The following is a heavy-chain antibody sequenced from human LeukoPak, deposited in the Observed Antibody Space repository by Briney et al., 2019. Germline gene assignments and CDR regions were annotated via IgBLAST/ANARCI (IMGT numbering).Heavy chain of an antibody. J-gene: IGHJ4*02. CDR1: GGTFSSYA. CDR3: ARANWIGDKTIDY. D-gene: IGHD3-3*01. CDR2: IIPIFGTA. V-gene: IGHV1-69*13. Sequence: VASVKVSCKASGGTFSSYAISWVRQAPGQGLEWMGGIIPIFGTANYAQKFQGRVTITADESTSTAYMELSSLRSEDTAVYYCARANWIGDKTIDYWGQGTLVTVSS.